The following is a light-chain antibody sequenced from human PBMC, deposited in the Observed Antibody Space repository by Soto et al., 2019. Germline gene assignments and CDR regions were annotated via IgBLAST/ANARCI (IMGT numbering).Light chain of an antibody. CDR2: DNN. CDR3: GTWDSSLSAAGV. V-gene: IGLV1-51*01. J-gene: IGLJ2*01. Sequence: QSVLTQPPSVSAAPGQKVTISCSGSCSNIGNNYVSWYQQLPGTAPKLLIYDNNKRPSGIPDRFSGSKSGTSATLGITGLQTGDEADYYCGTWDSSLSAAGVFGGGTKLTVL. CDR1: CSNIGNNY.